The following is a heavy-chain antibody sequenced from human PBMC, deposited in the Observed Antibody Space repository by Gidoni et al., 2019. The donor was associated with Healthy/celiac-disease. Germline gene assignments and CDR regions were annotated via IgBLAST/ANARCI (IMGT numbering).Heavy chain of an antibody. Sequence: TYYNPSLKSRVTISVDTSKNQFSLKLSSVTAADTAVYYCARGLWSGYPKRGNWFDPWGQGTLVTVSS. D-gene: IGHD3-3*01. J-gene: IGHJ5*02. CDR2: T. CDR3: ARGLWSGYPKRGNWFDP. V-gene: IGHV4-30-2*04.